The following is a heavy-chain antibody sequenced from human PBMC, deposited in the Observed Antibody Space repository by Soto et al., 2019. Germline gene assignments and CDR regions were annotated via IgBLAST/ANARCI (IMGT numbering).Heavy chain of an antibody. J-gene: IGHJ1*01. CDR2: IYYSGST. V-gene: IGHV4-59*01. Sequence: SETLSLTCTVSGGSISSYYWSWIRQPPGKGLEWIGYIYYSGSTNYNPSLKSRVTISVDTSKNQFSLKLSSVTAADTAVYYCARGGHDDLGYCSSTSCYEYFQHWGQGTLVTVSS. D-gene: IGHD2-2*01. CDR1: GGSISSYY. CDR3: ARGGHDDLGYCSSTSCYEYFQH.